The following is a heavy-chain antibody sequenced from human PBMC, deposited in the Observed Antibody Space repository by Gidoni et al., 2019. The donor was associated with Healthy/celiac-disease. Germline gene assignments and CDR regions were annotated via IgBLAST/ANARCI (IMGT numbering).Heavy chain of an antibody. CDR3: ASGEMATIVSPSFFDY. J-gene: IGHJ4*02. Sequence: EVQLVESGGGLVQPGGSRRLSCAASGVTFSSYWMHWVRQAPGKGLVWVSRINSDGSSTSYADSVKGRFTISRDNAKNTLYLQMNSLRAEDTAVYYCASGEMATIVSPSFFDYWGQGTLVTVSS. CDR1: GVTFSSYW. D-gene: IGHD5-12*01. CDR2: INSDGSST. V-gene: IGHV3-74*01.